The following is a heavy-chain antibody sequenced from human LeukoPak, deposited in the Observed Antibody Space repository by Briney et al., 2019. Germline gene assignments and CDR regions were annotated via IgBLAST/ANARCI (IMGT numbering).Heavy chain of an antibody. CDR3: ARGGVDIVATTIRGGLFDY. J-gene: IGHJ4*02. D-gene: IGHD5-12*01. Sequence: PSETLSLTCTVSGGSISSSSYYWGWIRQPPGKGLEWIGSIYYSGSTYYNPSLKSRVTISVDTSKKQFSLKLRSVTAADTAVYYCARGGVDIVATTIRGGLFDYWGQGTLVTVSS. V-gene: IGHV4-39*07. CDR1: GGSISSSSYY. CDR2: IYYSGST.